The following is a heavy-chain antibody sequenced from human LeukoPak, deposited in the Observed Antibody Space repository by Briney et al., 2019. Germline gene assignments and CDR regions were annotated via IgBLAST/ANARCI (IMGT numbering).Heavy chain of an antibody. J-gene: IGHJ4*02. CDR2: IYTSRRT. V-gene: IGHV4-61*02. Sequence: PSVTLSLTCTVSGGSISSGSFYWSWIRQPAGKGLEWIGRIYTSRRTNYNPSLKSRITISVDTSKNQFSLKLSSVTAADTAVYYCASGDKWPWFGEFYFDYWGQGTLVTVSS. CDR1: GGSISSGSFY. D-gene: IGHD3-10*01. CDR3: ASGDKWPWFGEFYFDY.